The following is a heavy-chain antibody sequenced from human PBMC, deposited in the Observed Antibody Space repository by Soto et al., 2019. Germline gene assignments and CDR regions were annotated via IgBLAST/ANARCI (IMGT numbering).Heavy chain of an antibody. V-gene: IGHV3-30*04. J-gene: IGHJ4*02. D-gene: IGHD3-9*01. CDR1: ELPFTDYS. Sequence: QAQLVESGGGVVRPGRSLRLSCAASELPFTDYSMHWVRQTADKGLEWVAFISHDGRNTFYSDSVKGRFTISRDDSRSMLFLQMSGVTVEDTAIYYCAVGGVPTSSFRYYYFRFWGRGTLVTVSS. CDR3: AVGGVPTSSFRYYYFRF. CDR2: ISHDGRNT.